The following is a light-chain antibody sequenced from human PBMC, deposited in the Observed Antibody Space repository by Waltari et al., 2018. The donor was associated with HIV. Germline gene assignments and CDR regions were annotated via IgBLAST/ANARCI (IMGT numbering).Light chain of an antibody. Sequence: EIVFTQSPATLSLSPGERPTLFCRASQSVSSYLAWYQQKPGQAPRLLIYDASNRATGIPARFSGSGSGTDFTLTISSLEPEDFAVYYCQQRSNWLFTFGPGTKVDIK. V-gene: IGKV3-11*01. J-gene: IGKJ3*01. CDR2: DAS. CDR1: QSVSSY. CDR3: QQRSNWLFT.